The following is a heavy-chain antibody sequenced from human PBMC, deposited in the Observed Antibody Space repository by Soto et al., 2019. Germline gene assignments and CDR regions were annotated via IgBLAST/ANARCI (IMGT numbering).Heavy chain of an antibody. CDR3: AKERSSGWSFDY. D-gene: IGHD6-19*01. CDR2: ISGSGDST. J-gene: IGHJ4*02. V-gene: IGHV3-23*01. CDR1: GFTFSSHA. Sequence: GGSLRLSCAASGFTFSSHAMSWVRQAPGKGLEWVSAISGSGDSTYYADSVKGRFTVSRDNSKNTLYLQMNSLRAEDTAVFYCAKERSSGWSFDYWGQGTLVTVSS.